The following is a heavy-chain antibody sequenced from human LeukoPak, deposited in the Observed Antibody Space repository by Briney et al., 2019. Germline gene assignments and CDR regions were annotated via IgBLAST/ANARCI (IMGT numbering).Heavy chain of an antibody. CDR1: GGSISSGGYY. V-gene: IGHV4-31*03. D-gene: IGHD6-19*01. CDR2: IYYSGST. CDR3: ARGEGSGWYGNWFDP. Sequence: SETLSLTCTVSGGSISSGGYYWSWIRQHTGKGLEWIGYIYYSGSTYYNPSLKSRVTISVDTSKNQFSLKLSSVTAADTAVYYCARGEGSGWYGNWFDPWGQGTLVTVSS. J-gene: IGHJ5*02.